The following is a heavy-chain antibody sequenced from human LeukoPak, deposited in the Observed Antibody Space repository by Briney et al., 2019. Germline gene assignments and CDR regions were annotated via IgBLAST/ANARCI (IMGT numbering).Heavy chain of an antibody. CDR1: GYTFTSYG. Sequence: GASVKVSCKASGYTFTSYGIRWVRQAPGQGLEWMGWISAYNGNTNYAQKLQGRVTMTTDTSTSTAYMELRSLRSDDTAVYYCARDRATVTTPAYYYGMDVWGQGTTVTVSS. J-gene: IGHJ6*02. V-gene: IGHV1-18*01. D-gene: IGHD4-17*01. CDR3: ARDRATVTTPAYYYGMDV. CDR2: ISAYNGNT.